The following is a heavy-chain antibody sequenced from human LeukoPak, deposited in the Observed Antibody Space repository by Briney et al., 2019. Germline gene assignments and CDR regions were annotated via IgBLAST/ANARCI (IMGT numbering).Heavy chain of an antibody. CDR3: AKRGVVIRVILVGFHREAYYFDS. J-gene: IGHJ4*02. CDR1: GITLSNYG. V-gene: IGHV3-23*01. Sequence: PGGSLRLSCAVSGITLSNYGMSWVRQAPGKGLEWVAGISGSGGSTNYAESVKGRFTISRDNPKNTLYLQMNSLRAEDTAVYFCAKRGVVIRVILVGFHREAYYFDSWGQGALVTVSS. CDR2: ISGSGGST. D-gene: IGHD3-22*01.